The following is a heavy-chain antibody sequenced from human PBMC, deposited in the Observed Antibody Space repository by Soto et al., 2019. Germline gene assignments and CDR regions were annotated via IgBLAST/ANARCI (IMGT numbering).Heavy chain of an antibody. D-gene: IGHD3-10*01. CDR2: INHSGST. V-gene: IGHV4-34*01. CDR3: ARGVPYYYGSGSSGWSDP. J-gene: IGHJ5*02. Sequence: QVQLQQWGAGLLKPSETLSLTCAVYGGSFSGYYWSWIRQPPGKGLEWIGEINHSGSTNYNPSLKSRVTISVDTSKNQFSLKLSSVTAADTAVYYCARGVPYYYGSGSSGWSDPWGQGTLVTVSS. CDR1: GGSFSGYY.